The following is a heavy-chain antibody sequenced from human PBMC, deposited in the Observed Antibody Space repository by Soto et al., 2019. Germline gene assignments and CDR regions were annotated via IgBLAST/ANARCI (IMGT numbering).Heavy chain of an antibody. CDR3: AIPGNFRLGYSSATTDAFDI. D-gene: IGHD6-19*01. J-gene: IGHJ3*02. CDR2: IYPGDSDT. Sequence: GESLKISCKGSGYSFTSYWIGWVRQMPGKGLEWMGIIYPGDSDTRYSPSFQGQVTISADKSISTAYLQWSSLKASDTAMYYCAIPGNFRLGYSSATTDAFDIWGQGTMVTVSS. CDR1: GYSFTSYW. V-gene: IGHV5-51*01.